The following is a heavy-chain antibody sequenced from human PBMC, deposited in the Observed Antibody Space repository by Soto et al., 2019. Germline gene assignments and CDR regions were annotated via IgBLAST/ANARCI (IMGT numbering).Heavy chain of an antibody. CDR2: IYYSGST. D-gene: IGHD5-12*01. J-gene: IGHJ4*02. V-gene: IGHV4-61*08. Sequence: SGTLSLTCAVSGGSISIGGYSWSWIRQPPGKGLEWIGYIYYSGSTNYNPSLKSRVTISVDTSKNQFSLKLSSVTAADTVVYYCARDMRDGYNYYFDYWGQGTLVTVSS. CDR1: GGSISIGGYS. CDR3: ARDMRDGYNYYFDY.